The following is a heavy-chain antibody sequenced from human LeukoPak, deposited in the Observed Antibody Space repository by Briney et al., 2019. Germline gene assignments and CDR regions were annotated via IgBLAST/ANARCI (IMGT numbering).Heavy chain of an antibody. V-gene: IGHV3-23*01. CDR1: GFTFSSYA. J-gene: IGHJ4*02. CDR2: ISGSGGST. Sequence: PGGSLRLSCAASGFTFSSYAMSWVRQAPGKGLEWVSAISGSGGSTYYADSVKGRFTISRDNSKNTLYLQMNSLRAEDTAVYYCASLGVTIFGVVMGPSDYWGQGTLVTASS. D-gene: IGHD3-3*01. CDR3: ASLGVTIFGVVMGPSDY.